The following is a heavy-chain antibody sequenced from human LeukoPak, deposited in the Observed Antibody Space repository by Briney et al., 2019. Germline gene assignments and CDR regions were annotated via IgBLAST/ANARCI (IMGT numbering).Heavy chain of an antibody. J-gene: IGHJ3*02. Sequence: SETLSLTXTVSGGSISSSSYYWRWIRQPPGKGLEWIGSIYYSGSTYYNPSLKSRVTISVDTSKNQFSLNLSSVTAADTAVYYCARHEYFYGDPGAFDIWGQGTMVTVSS. V-gene: IGHV4-39*01. CDR1: GGSISSSSYY. CDR2: IYYSGST. D-gene: IGHD4-17*01. CDR3: ARHEYFYGDPGAFDI.